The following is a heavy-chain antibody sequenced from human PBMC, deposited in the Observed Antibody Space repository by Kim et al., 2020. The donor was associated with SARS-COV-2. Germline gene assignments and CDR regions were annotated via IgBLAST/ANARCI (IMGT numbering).Heavy chain of an antibody. Sequence: GGSLRPSCAVTGFRFSHYGMNWVRQAPGQGLEWVSYISSSSTMIYYADSVKGRFTVSRDNVENSLYLQMDSLRVEDTAVYYCARTQLRLGDDSWGQGNL. CDR2: ISSSSTMI. J-gene: IGHJ5*02. D-gene: IGHD3-16*01. CDR1: GFRFSHYG. CDR3: ARTQLRLGDDS. V-gene: IGHV3-48*04.